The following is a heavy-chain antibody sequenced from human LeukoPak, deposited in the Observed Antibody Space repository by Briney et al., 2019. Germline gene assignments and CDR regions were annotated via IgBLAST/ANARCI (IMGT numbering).Heavy chain of an antibody. CDR3: AKGPQVTAPLDY. CDR1: GGSISSYY. J-gene: IGHJ4*02. CDR2: IYYSGST. V-gene: IGHV4-59*01. D-gene: IGHD2-21*02. Sequence: SETLSLTCTVSGGSISSYYWSWIRQPPGKGLEWIGYIYYSGSTNYNPSLKSRVTISVDTSKNQFSLKLSSVTAADTAVYYCAKGPQVTAPLDYWGQGTLVTVSS.